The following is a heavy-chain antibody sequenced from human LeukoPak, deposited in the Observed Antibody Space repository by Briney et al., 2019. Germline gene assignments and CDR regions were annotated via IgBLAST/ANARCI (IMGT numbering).Heavy chain of an antibody. D-gene: IGHD6-19*01. J-gene: IGHJ6*03. V-gene: IGHV1-8*01. CDR1: GYTFTSYD. CDR2: MNPNSGNT. Sequence: ASVKASCKASGYTFTSYDINWVRQATGQGPEWMGWMNPNSGNTGYTQKFQGRVTMTGTTSISTAYMELRSLRSEDTAVYYCERGPSYSSGWYYINYYYYYMDVWGKGTTVTVSS. CDR3: ERGPSYSSGWYYINYYYYYMDV.